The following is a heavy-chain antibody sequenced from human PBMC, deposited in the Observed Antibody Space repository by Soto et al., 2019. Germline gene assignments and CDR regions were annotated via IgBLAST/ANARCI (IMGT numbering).Heavy chain of an antibody. CDR2: IIPIFGTA. D-gene: IGHD6-6*01. J-gene: IGHJ4*02. Sequence: QVQLVQSGAEVKKPGSSVKGSCKASGGTFSSYAISWVRQAPGQGLEWMGGIIPIFGTANYAQKFQGRVTITADESTSTACMELSSLRSEDTAVYYCAREGGTEYSSSSEPFDYWGQGTLVTVSS. CDR3: AREGGTEYSSSSEPFDY. CDR1: GGTFSSYA. V-gene: IGHV1-69*01.